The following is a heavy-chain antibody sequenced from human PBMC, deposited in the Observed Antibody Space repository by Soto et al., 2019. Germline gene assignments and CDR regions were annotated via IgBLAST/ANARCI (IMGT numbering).Heavy chain of an antibody. J-gene: IGHJ5*02. CDR3: ARGTGTPTFDP. Sequence: PGGSLRLSCAASGFTFSSYGMHWVRQAPGKGLEWVAVIWYDGSNKYYADSVKGRFTISRDNSKNTLYLQMNSLRAEDTAVYYCARGTGTPTFDPWGQGTLVTVSS. D-gene: IGHD1-1*01. CDR1: GFTFSSYG. V-gene: IGHV3-33*01. CDR2: IWYDGSNK.